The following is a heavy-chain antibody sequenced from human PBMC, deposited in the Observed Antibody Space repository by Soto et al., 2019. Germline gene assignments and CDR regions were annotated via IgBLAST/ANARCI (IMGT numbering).Heavy chain of an antibody. D-gene: IGHD5-12*01. J-gene: IGHJ4*02. CDR2: INGDGSTT. CDR3: TRSKDGYNRVADY. V-gene: IGHV3-74*01. Sequence: EVQLVESGGGLVQPGGSLRLSCAASGFTLSSFWMHWVRQAPGKGLVWVSRINGDGSTTSYADSVKGRFTISRDNAKNTLYLQMNSLRAEETAVYYCTRSKDGYNRVADYWGQGTLVTVSS. CDR1: GFTLSSFW.